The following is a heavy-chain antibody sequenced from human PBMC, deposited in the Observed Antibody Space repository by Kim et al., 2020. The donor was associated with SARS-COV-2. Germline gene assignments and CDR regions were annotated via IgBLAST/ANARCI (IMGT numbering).Heavy chain of an antibody. Sequence: SQTLSLTCAISGDRVSSNSAAWNWLRQSPSRGLEWLGRTYYRSKWYNDYAVSVKSRITINPDTSKNQFSLQLNSVTPEDTAVYYCARASFTIFRAFDIWGQGTMVTVSS. CDR3: ARASFTIFRAFDI. CDR1: GDRVSSNSAA. J-gene: IGHJ3*02. D-gene: IGHD3-9*01. V-gene: IGHV6-1*01. CDR2: TYYRSKWYN.